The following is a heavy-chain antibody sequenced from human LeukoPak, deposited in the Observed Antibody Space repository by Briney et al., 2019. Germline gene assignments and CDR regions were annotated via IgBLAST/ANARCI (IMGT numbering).Heavy chain of an antibody. CDR2: VASSGSS. J-gene: IGHJ5*02. Sequence: PSYTLSLTCTVSLDSLNPYYWTWIRQTPGKELAGIGSVASSGSSHSKPSLTSQVSISLNTPNNQFSLPLTSVTPAGTHVYFCPGVVRGVVTSNWFDPWGRGPLVCVSS. D-gene: IGHD2-21*02. CDR3: PGVVRGVVTSNWFDP. CDR1: LDSLNPYY. V-gene: IGHV4-59*12.